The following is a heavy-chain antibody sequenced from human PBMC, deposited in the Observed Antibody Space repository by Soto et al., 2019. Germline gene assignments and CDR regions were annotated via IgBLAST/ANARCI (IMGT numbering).Heavy chain of an antibody. Sequence: QVQLVQSGAEVKKPGSSVKVSCEASGGTFSSYAISWVRQAPGQGLEWMGGIIPIFGTANYAQKFQGRVTITADESTSTAYIELSSLRSEDTAVYYCARAGYYGPTAAYGMDVWGQGTTVTVSS. D-gene: IGHD3-10*01. J-gene: IGHJ6*02. CDR1: GGTFSSYA. CDR3: ARAGYYGPTAAYGMDV. CDR2: IIPIFGTA. V-gene: IGHV1-69*01.